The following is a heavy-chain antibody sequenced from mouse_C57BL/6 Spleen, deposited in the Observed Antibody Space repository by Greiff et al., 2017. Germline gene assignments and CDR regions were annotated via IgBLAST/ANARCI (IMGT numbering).Heavy chain of an antibody. Sequence: QVQLQQPGAELVKPGASVKMSCKASGYTFTSYWITWVKQRPGQGLEWIGDIYPGSGSTNYNEKFKSKATLTVDTSSSTAYMQLSSLTSEDSAVYYCARGRENYYGNYDAKDYWGQGTSVTVSS. CDR2: IYPGSGST. CDR3: ARGRENYYGNYDAKDY. J-gene: IGHJ4*01. D-gene: IGHD2-1*01. V-gene: IGHV1-55*01. CDR1: GYTFTSYW.